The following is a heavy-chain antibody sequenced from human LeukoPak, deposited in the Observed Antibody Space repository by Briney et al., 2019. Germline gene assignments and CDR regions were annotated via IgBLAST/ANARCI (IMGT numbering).Heavy chain of an antibody. J-gene: IGHJ4*02. V-gene: IGHV1-69*06. Sequence: TVKVSCKASGGTFSSYAISWVRQAPGQGLEWMGGIIPIFGTANYAQKFQGRVTITADKSTSTAYMELSSLRSEDTAVYYCASGGMTTVTTFDYWGQGTLVTVSS. CDR3: ASGGMTTVTTFDY. D-gene: IGHD4-11*01. CDR2: IIPIFGTA. CDR1: GGTFSSYA.